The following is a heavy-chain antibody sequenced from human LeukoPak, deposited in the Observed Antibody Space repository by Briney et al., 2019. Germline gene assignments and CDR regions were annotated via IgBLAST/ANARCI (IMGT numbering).Heavy chain of an antibody. CDR1: GYTFTGYY. V-gene: IGHV1-2*02. Sequence: ASVKVSCKASGYTFTGYYMHWVRQAPGQGLEWMGWINPNSGGTSYAQKFQGRVTMTRDTSISTAYMELSRLRSDDTAVYYCARGAARPNWFDPWGQGTLVTVSS. J-gene: IGHJ5*02. D-gene: IGHD6-6*01. CDR2: INPNSGGT. CDR3: ARGAARPNWFDP.